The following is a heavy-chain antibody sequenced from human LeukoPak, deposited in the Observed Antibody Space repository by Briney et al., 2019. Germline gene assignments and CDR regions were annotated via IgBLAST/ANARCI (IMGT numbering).Heavy chain of an antibody. CDR1: GFTFSSYG. CDR3: AKVDIVVVPAAMPRGYYYYMDV. V-gene: IGHV3-30*02. D-gene: IGHD2-2*01. CDR2: IRYDGSNK. Sequence: QPGGSLRLSCAASGFTFSSYGTHWVRQAPGKGLEWVAFIRYDGSNKYYADSVKGRFTISRDNSKNTLYLQMNSLRAEDTAVYYCAKVDIVVVPAAMPRGYYYYMDVWGKGTTVTVSS. J-gene: IGHJ6*03.